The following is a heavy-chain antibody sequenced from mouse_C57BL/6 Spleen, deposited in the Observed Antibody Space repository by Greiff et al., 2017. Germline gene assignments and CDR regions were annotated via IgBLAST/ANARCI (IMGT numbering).Heavy chain of an antibody. CDR2: IYPGSGNT. D-gene: IGHD2-4*01. J-gene: IGHJ2*01. CDR1: GYSFTSYY. V-gene: IGHV1-66*01. CDR3: ARTPYYDYYFDY. Sequence: VQVVESGPELVKPGASVKISCKASGYSFTSYYIHWVKQRPGQGLEWIGWIYPGSGNTKYNEKFKGKATLTADTSSSTAYMQLSSLTSEDSAVYYCARTPYYDYYFDYWGQGTTLTVSS.